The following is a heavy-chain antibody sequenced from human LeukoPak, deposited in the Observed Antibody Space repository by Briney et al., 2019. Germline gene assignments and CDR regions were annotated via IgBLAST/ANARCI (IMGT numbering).Heavy chain of an antibody. CDR3: ARPSGSYPKYYFDY. CDR2: MNPNSGNT. J-gene: IGHJ4*02. D-gene: IGHD1-26*01. CDR1: GYTFTTYE. Sequence: ASVKVSCKASGYTFTTYEIHWVRQATGQGLEWMGWMNPNSGNTGYAQKFQGRVTMTRNTSISTAYMELSRLRSDDTAVYYCARPSGSYPKYYFDYWGQGTLVTVSS. V-gene: IGHV1-8*02.